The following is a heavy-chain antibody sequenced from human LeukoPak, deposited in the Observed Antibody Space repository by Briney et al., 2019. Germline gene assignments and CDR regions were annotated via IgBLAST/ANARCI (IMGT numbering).Heavy chain of an antibody. V-gene: IGHV3-21*04. CDR2: ISSSSSYI. D-gene: IGHD2-2*02. CDR3: AKWACSSTSCYIPNYYYYYMDV. Sequence: GGSLRLSCAASGFTFSSYSMNWVRQAPGKGLEWVSSISSSSSYIYYADSVKGRFTISRDNAKNSLYLQMNSLRAEDTAVYYCAKWACSSTSCYIPNYYYYYMDVWGKGTTVTVSS. CDR1: GFTFSSYS. J-gene: IGHJ6*03.